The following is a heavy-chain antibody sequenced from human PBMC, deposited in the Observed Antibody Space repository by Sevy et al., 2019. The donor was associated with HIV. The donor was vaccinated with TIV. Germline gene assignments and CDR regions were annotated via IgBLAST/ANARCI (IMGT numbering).Heavy chain of an antibody. CDR2: IWYDGSNK. Sequence: GSLRLSCAASGFTFSSYGMHWVRQAPGKGLEWVAVIWYDGSNKYYADSVKGRFAISRDNSKNTLYLQMNSLRTEDTAVYYCARDRATVTPSTLGYWGQRTLVTVSS. D-gene: IGHD4-17*01. V-gene: IGHV3-33*01. J-gene: IGHJ4*02. CDR1: GFTFSSYG. CDR3: ARDRATVTPSTLGY.